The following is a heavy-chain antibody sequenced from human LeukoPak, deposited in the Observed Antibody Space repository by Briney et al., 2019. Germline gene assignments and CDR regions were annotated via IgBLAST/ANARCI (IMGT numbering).Heavy chain of an antibody. V-gene: IGHV3-7*01. Sequence: PGGSLRLSCAASGFTFSNHWMSWVRQAPGKGLEWVANINQGGNDRNYVDSVKGRFTISRDNAQNSLYLQMDSLRVEDTAMYYCARDGYWCCDYWGQGTLVTVSS. D-gene: IGHD2-8*02. CDR1: GFTFSNHW. J-gene: IGHJ4*02. CDR2: INQGGNDR. CDR3: ARDGYWCCDY.